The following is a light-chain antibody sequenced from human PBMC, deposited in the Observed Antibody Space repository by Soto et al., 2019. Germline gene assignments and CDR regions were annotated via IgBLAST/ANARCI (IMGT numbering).Light chain of an antibody. Sequence: MTQSPATLSVSPGERATLSCRASQSVSSNLAWYQQKPGQAPRLLIFGASTRATGIPARFSGSGSGTEFTLAISSLQSEDFAVYYCQQYHNWPPYTFGQGTKLEI. CDR2: GAS. CDR1: QSVSSN. CDR3: QQYHNWPPYT. V-gene: IGKV3-15*01. J-gene: IGKJ2*01.